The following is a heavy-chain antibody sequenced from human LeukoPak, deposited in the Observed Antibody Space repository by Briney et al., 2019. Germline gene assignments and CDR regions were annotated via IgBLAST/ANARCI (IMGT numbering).Heavy chain of an antibody. CDR1: GYSFTSYW. J-gene: IGHJ6*03. V-gene: IGHV5-51*01. CDR2: IYPGDSDI. Sequence: GESLKISCKGSGYSFTSYWIGWVRQMPGKGLEWMGIIYPGDSDIRYSPSFQGQVTISADKSISTAYLQWSSLKASDTAMYYCARRKGIAAAGTGRGYYYMDVWGKGTTVTVSS. D-gene: IGHD6-13*01. CDR3: ARRKGIAAAGTGRGYYYMDV.